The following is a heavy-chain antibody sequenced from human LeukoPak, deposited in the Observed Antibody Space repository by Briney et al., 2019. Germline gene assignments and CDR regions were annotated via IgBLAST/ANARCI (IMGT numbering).Heavy chain of an antibody. V-gene: IGHV6-1*01. CDR1: GDSVSSNSVA. CDR2: TYYRSKWYN. CDR3: ARKPHRPLDAFDI. J-gene: IGHJ3*02. D-gene: IGHD2-21*01. Sequence: SQTLSLTCAISGDSVSSNSVAWNWIRQSPSRGLEWLGRTYYRSKWYNDYAVSVKSRITIDPDTSKNQFSLQLNSMTPEDTAVYYCARKPHRPLDAFDIWGQGTMVTVSS.